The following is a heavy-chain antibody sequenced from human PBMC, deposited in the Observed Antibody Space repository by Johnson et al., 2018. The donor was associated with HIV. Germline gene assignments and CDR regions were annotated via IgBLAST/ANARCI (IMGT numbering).Heavy chain of an antibody. J-gene: IGHJ3*02. Sequence: QVQLVESGGGVVHPGRSLRLSCAASRFTFSDYYMTWIRQAPGKGLEWVSYISSSGNTIYYADSVKGRFTISRDNAKNSLYLQMNSLRAEDTAVYYCARGRTVVSVFDIWGQGTMVTVSS. D-gene: IGHD3-3*01. CDR1: RFTFSDYY. CDR2: ISSSGNTI. CDR3: ARGRTVVSVFDI. V-gene: IGHV3-11*04.